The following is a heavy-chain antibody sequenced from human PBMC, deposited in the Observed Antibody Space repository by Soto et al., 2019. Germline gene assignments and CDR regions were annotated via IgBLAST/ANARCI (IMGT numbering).Heavy chain of an antibody. J-gene: IGHJ6*02. V-gene: IGHV3-30-3*01. CDR2: ISYDGSNK. Sequence: GGSLRLSCAASGFTFSSYAMHWVRQAPGKGLEWVAVISYDGSNKYYADSVKGRFTISRDNAKNTLYLQMSSLRVEDTAVYYCARGRPYGMDVWGQGTTVTVSS. CDR1: GFTFSSYA. CDR3: ARGRPYGMDV.